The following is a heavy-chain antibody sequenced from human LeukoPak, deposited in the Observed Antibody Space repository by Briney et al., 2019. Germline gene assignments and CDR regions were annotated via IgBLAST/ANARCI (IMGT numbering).Heavy chain of an antibody. V-gene: IGHV1-2*06. CDR2: INPNSGGT. CDR3: ARDQGGIAAVDY. CDR1: GYTFTGYY. D-gene: IGHD6-13*01. J-gene: IGHJ4*02. Sequence: GASVKVSCKASGYTFTGYYMHWVRQAPGQGLEWMGRINPNSGGTNYAQKFQGRVTMTRDTSISTACMELSRLRSDDTAVYYCARDQGGIAAVDYWGQGTLVTVSS.